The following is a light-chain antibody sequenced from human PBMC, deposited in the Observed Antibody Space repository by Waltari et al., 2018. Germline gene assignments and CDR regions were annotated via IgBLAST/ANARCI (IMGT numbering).Light chain of an antibody. J-gene: IGKJ4*01. CDR3: QQSYSPLA. V-gene: IGKV1-39*01. CDR1: QSISTY. CDR2: TAS. Sequence: DFQMTQSPSSLSASVGDRVTITCRASQSISTYLNWYQQKPGKAPNLLIYTASSLQSGVPSRFSSSGSGTDFNLTISSLQPEDFATYYCQQSYSPLAFGGGTKVQI.